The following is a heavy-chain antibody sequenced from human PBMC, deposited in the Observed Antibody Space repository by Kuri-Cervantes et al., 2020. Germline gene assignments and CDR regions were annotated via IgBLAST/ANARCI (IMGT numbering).Heavy chain of an antibody. Sequence: GGSLRLSCAASGFTFSNYWIHWVRQAPGKGLEWVSHINYAGDTTFYADSVRGRFTISRDNAKNTLYLQMNSLRAEDSALYYCAKDLHGSSGGWDAFDIWGQGTMVTVSS. D-gene: IGHD6-13*01. V-gene: IGHV3-74*01. CDR2: INYAGDTT. J-gene: IGHJ3*02. CDR1: GFTFSNYW. CDR3: AKDLHGSSGGWDAFDI.